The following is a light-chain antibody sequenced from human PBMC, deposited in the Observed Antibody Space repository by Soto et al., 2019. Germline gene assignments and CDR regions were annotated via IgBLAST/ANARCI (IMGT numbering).Light chain of an antibody. J-gene: IGKJ5*01. Sequence: EIVMTQSPATLSVCPGERATLSCRASQSVSSNLAWYQQKPGQAPRLLIYGASTRATGIPARFSGSGSGTEFTLTISSLQSEDFAVYYCQQYNNWLSITFGQGTRREI. CDR1: QSVSSN. CDR2: GAS. CDR3: QQYNNWLSIT. V-gene: IGKV3-15*01.